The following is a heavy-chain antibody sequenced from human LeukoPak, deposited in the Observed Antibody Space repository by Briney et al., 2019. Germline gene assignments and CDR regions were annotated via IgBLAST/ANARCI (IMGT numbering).Heavy chain of an antibody. Sequence: SETLSLTCTVAAGSISGYYCSWIRQPPGKGLEWIGYIYYTGSSHYNPSLKSRVTLSVDTSKNQCPLKLPSVIAADTAVYYCARSSQSSSTSFDHWGQGTLVTVSS. D-gene: IGHD6-6*01. V-gene: IGHV4-59*01. CDR3: ARSSQSSSTSFDH. J-gene: IGHJ4*02. CDR1: AGSISGYY. CDR2: IYYTGSS.